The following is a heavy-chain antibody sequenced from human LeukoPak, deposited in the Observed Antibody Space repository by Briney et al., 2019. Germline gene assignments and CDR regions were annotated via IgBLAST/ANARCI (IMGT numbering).Heavy chain of an antibody. CDR2: IWFDGGNT. J-gene: IGHJ4*02. Sequence: GGSLRLSCAASGFTFSTFDMHWVRQTPGKGLEWVALIWFDGGNTYYTASVNGRFTISRDNSKNTVYLQMNSLRDEDTAVYHCARSTVTNRHYFDYWGQGTQVTVSS. CDR1: GFTFSTFD. D-gene: IGHD4-17*01. V-gene: IGHV3-33*01. CDR3: ARSTVTNRHYFDY.